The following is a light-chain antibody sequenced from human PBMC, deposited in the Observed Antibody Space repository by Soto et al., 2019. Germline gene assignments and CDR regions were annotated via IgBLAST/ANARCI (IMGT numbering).Light chain of an antibody. J-gene: IGLJ1*01. V-gene: IGLV2-8*01. CDR3: SSYAGSNNLGV. CDR2: EVT. CDR1: SSDIGGYNY. Sequence: ALTQPPSASGSPGQSVTISCTGTSSDIGGYNYVSWYQQHPGKAPKLMIYEVTKRPSGVPDRFSGSKSGNTASLTVSGLQDEDEADYYCSSYAGSNNLGVFGTGTKVTVL.